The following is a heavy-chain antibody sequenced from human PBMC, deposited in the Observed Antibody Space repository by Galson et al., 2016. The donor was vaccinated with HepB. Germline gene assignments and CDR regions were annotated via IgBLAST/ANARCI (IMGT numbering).Heavy chain of an antibody. CDR2: ISGSGGTT. Sequence: SLRLSCAASGFTFSSYPMSWVRQAPGKGLEWVSRISGSGGTTNYADSVRGRFTISGDNSKSTLFLQLSSLRAGDTAVYYCASMGVGSGSWYKDWGQGNLVTVSS. CDR3: ASMGVGSGSWYKD. CDR1: GFTFSSYP. V-gene: IGHV3-23*01. D-gene: IGHD6-13*01. J-gene: IGHJ4*02.